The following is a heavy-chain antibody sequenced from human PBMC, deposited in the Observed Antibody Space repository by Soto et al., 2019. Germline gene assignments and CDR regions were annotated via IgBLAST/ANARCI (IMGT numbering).Heavy chain of an antibody. D-gene: IGHD2-15*01. CDR2: LYYGRSA. CDR3: ALRSMAVVPEY. V-gene: IGHV4-59*01. Sequence: QVQLQESGPGLVKPSETLSLTCAVSGDSISSYYCMWIRQPPGKGLESIGYLYYGRSANYNPSLRSRVTVSVDTSTNQCSLTLSSMTAADTAVYYCALRSMAVVPEYWGQGTLVTVSS. CDR1: GDSISSYY. J-gene: IGHJ4*02.